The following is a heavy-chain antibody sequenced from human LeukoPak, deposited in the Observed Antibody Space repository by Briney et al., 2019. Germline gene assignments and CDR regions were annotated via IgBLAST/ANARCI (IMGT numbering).Heavy chain of an antibody. V-gene: IGHV3-7*01. CDR2: IKQDGSEK. J-gene: IGHJ5*02. CDR3: AREFSSGWYHGGRFDP. Sequence: GGSLRLSCAASGFTLSSYWMSWVRQAPGKGLEWVANIKQDGSEKYYVDSVKGRFTISRDNAKNSLYLQMNSLRAEDTAVYYCAREFSSGWYHGGRFDPWGQGTLVTVSS. CDR1: GFTLSSYW. D-gene: IGHD6-19*01.